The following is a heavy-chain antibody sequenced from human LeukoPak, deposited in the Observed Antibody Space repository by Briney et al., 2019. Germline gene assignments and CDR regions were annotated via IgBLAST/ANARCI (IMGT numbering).Heavy chain of an antibody. D-gene: IGHD3-3*01. V-gene: IGHV3-23*01. Sequence: GGSLRLSCAASGFTFSSYAMSWVRQAPGKGLEWVSTISNAALSTYYADSVKGRFTVSRDNSKNTLYLQMTSLRVEDTAVYYCVKGQEYLEWFYEYWGQGSLVTVSS. CDR1: GFTFSSYA. CDR2: ISNAALST. J-gene: IGHJ4*02. CDR3: VKGQEYLEWFYEY.